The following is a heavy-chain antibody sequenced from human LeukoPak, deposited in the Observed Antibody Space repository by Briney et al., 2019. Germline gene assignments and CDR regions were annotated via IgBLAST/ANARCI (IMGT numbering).Heavy chain of an antibody. CDR1: GGSIGSGGYY. D-gene: IGHD3-22*01. J-gene: IGHJ4*02. Sequence: SQTLSLTCTVSGGSIGSGGYYWSWIRQHPGKGLEWIGYIYYSGSTNYNPSLKSRVTISVDKSKNQFSLKLSSVTAADTAVYYCARVQTSLGDSSGYYFDYWGQGTLVTVSS. V-gene: IGHV4-31*03. CDR2: IYYSGST. CDR3: ARVQTSLGDSSGYYFDY.